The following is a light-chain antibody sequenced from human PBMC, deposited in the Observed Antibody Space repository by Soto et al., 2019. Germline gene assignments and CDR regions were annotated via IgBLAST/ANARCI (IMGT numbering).Light chain of an antibody. J-gene: IGKJ3*01. CDR3: QQSYSSPST. Sequence: DIQMTQAPSSPPASVGDRVTITCRASQPIDTSLNWYQQKPGNAPRLLIYAASSLQSGVPLRFSGSGSGTDFTLTISSLQPEDFATYYCQQSYSSPSTFGPGTTVDIK. CDR2: AAS. V-gene: IGKV1-39*01. CDR1: QPIDTS.